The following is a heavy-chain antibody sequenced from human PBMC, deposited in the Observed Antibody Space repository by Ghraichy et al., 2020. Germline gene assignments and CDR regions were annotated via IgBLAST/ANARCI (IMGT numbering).Heavy chain of an antibody. CDR1: GFSLSTSGMS. Sequence: SGPTLVKPTQTLTLTCTFSGFSLSTSGMSVSWIRQPPGKALEWLARIDWDDDEHYSTSLKTRLTISKDTSKNQVVLAMTNMDPVDTATYYCARIRGIMIDYWGQGTLVTVSS. J-gene: IGHJ4*02. D-gene: IGHD1-14*01. V-gene: IGHV2-70*11. CDR2: IDWDDDE. CDR3: ARIRGIMIDY.